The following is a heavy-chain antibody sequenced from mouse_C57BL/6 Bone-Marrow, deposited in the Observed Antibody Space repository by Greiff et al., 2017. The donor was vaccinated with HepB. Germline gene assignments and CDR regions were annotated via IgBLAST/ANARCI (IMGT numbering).Heavy chain of an antibody. CDR3: ARYGGTARYYFDY. CDR1: GFSLTSYG. D-gene: IGHD1-1*02. Sequence: VQRVESGPGLVQPSQSLSITCTVSGFSLTSYGVHWVRQSPGKGLEWLGVIWRGGSTDYNADFISRLSIRKDNSKSQVFFKMNRLQADDTDIYDCARYGGTARYYFDYWGQGTTLTVAS. J-gene: IGHJ2*01. CDR2: IWRGGST. V-gene: IGHV2-2*01.